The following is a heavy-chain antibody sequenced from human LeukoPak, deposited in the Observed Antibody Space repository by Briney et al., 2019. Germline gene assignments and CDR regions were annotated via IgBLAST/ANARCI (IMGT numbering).Heavy chain of an antibody. Sequence: GESLRISCKGSGYSFTSYWINWVRQMPGKGLEWMGRIDPSDSYANYSPSLQGHVTISADKSINTAYLQWSSLKASDTAMYYCARPRLNTAMITGAWDFDYWGQGTLVTVSS. CDR2: IDPSDSYA. CDR1: GYSFTSYW. V-gene: IGHV5-10-1*01. J-gene: IGHJ4*02. CDR3: ARPRLNTAMITGAWDFDY. D-gene: IGHD5-18*01.